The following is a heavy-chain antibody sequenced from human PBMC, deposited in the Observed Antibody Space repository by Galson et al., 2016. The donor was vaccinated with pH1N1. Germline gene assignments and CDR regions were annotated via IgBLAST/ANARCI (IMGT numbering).Heavy chain of an antibody. J-gene: IGHJ6*02. CDR1: GFSFDTYA. D-gene: IGHD3-16*01. CDR3: AREDWSYADTYYNDLDV. CDR2: ISYNGHDQ. V-gene: IGHV3-30-3*01. Sequence: SLRLSCAASGFSFDTYAMHWVRQAPGKGLEWVAFISYNGHDQSYADSLKGRFIISRDNSKNTLYLQLNSLRTEDTAVFYCAREDWSYADTYYNDLDVWGQGTTATVSS.